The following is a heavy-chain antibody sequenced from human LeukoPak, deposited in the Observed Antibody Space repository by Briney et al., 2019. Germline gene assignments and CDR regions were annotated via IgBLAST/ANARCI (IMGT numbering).Heavy chain of an antibody. J-gene: IGHJ4*02. CDR1: GGSFSGYY. CDR2: INHSGST. Sequence: SETLSLTCAVYGGSFSGYYWSWIRQPPGKGLEWIGEINHSGSTNYNPSLKSRVTISVDTSKNQFSLKLSSVTAADTAVYYCARRSTGRRWLGYDYWGQGTLVTVSS. V-gene: IGHV4-34*01. CDR3: ARRSTGRRWLGYDY. D-gene: IGHD5-24*01.